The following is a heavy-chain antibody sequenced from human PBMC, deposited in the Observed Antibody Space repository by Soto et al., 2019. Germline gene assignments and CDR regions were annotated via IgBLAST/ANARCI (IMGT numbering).Heavy chain of an antibody. CDR2: IYHSGST. CDR1: GGSISSGGYY. D-gene: IGHD6-13*01. CDR3: ARGGYSSSWYALFDY. J-gene: IGHJ4*02. V-gene: IGHV4-30-2*01. Sequence: PSGTLSLTCTLSGGSISSGGYYWSWISQHPGKGLEWIGYIYHSGSTYYNPSLKSRVTISVDRSKNQFSLKLSSVTAADTAVYYCARGGYSSSWYALFDYWGQGTLVTVSS.